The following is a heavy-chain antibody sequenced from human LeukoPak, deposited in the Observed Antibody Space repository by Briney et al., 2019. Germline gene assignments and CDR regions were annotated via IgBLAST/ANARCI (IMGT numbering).Heavy chain of an antibody. CDR1: EFTFTTYG. CDR3: AKAGIGVVGYFDY. J-gene: IGHJ4*02. D-gene: IGHD6-19*01. V-gene: IGHV3-30*02. CDR2: IYYDGSNI. Sequence: GGSLTLSCAASEFTFTTYGMHWVRQAPGKGLEWVAFIYYDGSNIYYADYVKGRFTISRDNSKNALYLQMNSLRDEDTALYYCAKAGIGVVGYFDYWGQGTLVTVSS.